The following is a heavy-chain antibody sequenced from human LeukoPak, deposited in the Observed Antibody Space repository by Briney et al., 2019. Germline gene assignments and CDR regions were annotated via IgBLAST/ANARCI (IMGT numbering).Heavy chain of an antibody. CDR2: IFYSGST. CDR3: ARHPYVWGSYRDAFDI. CDR1: GGSMSSYY. J-gene: IGHJ3*02. Sequence: PSETLSLTCTVSGGSMSSYYWSWIRQPPGKGLEWIGDIFYSGSTEYNPSLKTPITISVDTSKNQFSLKLSSVTAADTAVYYCARHPYVWGSYRDAFDIWGQGTMVTVSS. V-gene: IGHV4-59*08. D-gene: IGHD3-16*02.